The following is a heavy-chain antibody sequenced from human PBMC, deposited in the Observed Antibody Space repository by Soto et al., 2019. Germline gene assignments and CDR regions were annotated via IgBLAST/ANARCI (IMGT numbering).Heavy chain of an antibody. CDR2: ISSSSGTI. CDR1: GFTFSSYS. V-gene: IGHV3-48*01. CDR3: AREGWPFDY. J-gene: IGHJ4*02. Sequence: EVQLVESGGGLVQSGGSLRLSCAASGFTFSSYSMHWVRQAPGKGLEWVSYISSSSGTIYYADSVKGRFTTPRDKAKNPLYLQMNSLRAEDTAVYYCAREGWPFDYWGRGTLVTVSS.